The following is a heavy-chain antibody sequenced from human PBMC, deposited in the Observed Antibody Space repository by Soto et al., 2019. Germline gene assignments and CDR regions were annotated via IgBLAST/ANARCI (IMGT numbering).Heavy chain of an antibody. Sequence: ASVKVSCKASGYTFTSYDINWVRQATGQGLEWMGWMNPNSGNTGYAQKFQGRVTMTRNTSISTAYMELSSLRSEDTAVYYCARGPVGYYDFWSGYSLPRPFDPWGQGTLVTVSS. CDR3: ARGPVGYYDFWSGYSLPRPFDP. CDR2: MNPNSGNT. J-gene: IGHJ5*02. CDR1: GYTFTSYD. V-gene: IGHV1-8*01. D-gene: IGHD3-3*01.